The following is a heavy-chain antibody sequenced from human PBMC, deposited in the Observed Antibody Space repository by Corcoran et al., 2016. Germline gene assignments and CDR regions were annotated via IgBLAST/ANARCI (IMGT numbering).Heavy chain of an antibody. CDR3: ARHAAVAGTY. CDR2: IYYSGST. CDR1: GGSISSSSYY. V-gene: IGHV4-39*01. D-gene: IGHD6-19*01. Sequence: QLQLQESGPGLVKPSETLSLTCTVSGGSISSSSYYWGWIRQPPGKGLGWIGSIYYSGSTYYNPSLKTRVTISVDTSKNQFSLKLSSVTAADTAVYYCARHAAVAGTYWGQGTLVTVSS. J-gene: IGHJ4*02.